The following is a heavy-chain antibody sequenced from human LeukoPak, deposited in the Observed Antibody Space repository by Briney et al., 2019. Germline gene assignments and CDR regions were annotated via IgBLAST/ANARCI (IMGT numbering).Heavy chain of an antibody. J-gene: IGHJ4*02. D-gene: IGHD3-16*01. CDR2: IWNDGSNK. CDR3: ARAVGPFDY. CDR1: GFTFSSYA. V-gene: IGHV3-33*08. Sequence: GGSLRLSCAASGFTFSSYAMSWVRQAPGKGLEWVAVIWNDGSNKYYADSVKGRFTISRDNSKDTLYLQMNSLRVDDTAVYYCARAVGPFDYWGQGTLVTVSS.